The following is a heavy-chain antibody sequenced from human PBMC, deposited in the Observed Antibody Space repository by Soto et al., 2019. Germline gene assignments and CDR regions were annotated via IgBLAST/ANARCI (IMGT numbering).Heavy chain of an antibody. CDR3: ARSDNRNSLYGVDV. D-gene: IGHD1-7*01. CDR2: INHRGSS. J-gene: IGHJ6*02. Sequence: XASLSLNCAVSGGCVSGYYWSWIRQSPGKGLEWIGEINHRGSSDYNPSLKSRVTISIDASKNHVTLELTSVTAADTAVYYCARSDNRNSLYGVDVSGHGTAVTSP. CDR1: GGCVSGYY. V-gene: IGHV4-34*01.